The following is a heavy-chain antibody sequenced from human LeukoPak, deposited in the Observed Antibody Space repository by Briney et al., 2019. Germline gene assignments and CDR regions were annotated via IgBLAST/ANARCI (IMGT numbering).Heavy chain of an antibody. J-gene: IGHJ4*02. CDR3: AKDIHSYYDFWSGYSPPFDY. CDR1: GFTFDDYA. Sequence: GGSLRLSCAASGFTFDDYAMHWVRQAPGKGLEWVSGISWNSGSIGYADSVKGRFTISRDNAKNSLYLQMSSLRAEDTALYYCAKDIHSYYDFWSGYSPPFDYWGQGTLVTVSS. CDR2: ISWNSGSI. D-gene: IGHD3-3*01. V-gene: IGHV3-9*01.